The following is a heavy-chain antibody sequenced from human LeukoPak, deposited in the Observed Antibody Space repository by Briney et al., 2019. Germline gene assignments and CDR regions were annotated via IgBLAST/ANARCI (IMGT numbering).Heavy chain of an antibody. D-gene: IGHD1-1*01. CDR3: ARHGTSSFYYYAMDV. J-gene: IGHJ6*02. CDR2: IYYSGST. Sequence: SETLSLTCTVSGGSIRSYYWSWIRQSPGKGLEWIGCIYYSGSTNYNPSLKSRVTISVDTSKNQFSLKLSSVTAADTAVYYCARHGTSSFYYYAMDVWGQGTTVTVSS. CDR1: GGSIRSYY. V-gene: IGHV4-59*08.